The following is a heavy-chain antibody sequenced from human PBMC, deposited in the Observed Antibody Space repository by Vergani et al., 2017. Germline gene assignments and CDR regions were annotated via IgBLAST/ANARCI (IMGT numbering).Heavy chain of an antibody. D-gene: IGHD5-12*01. CDR3: TREFRYARSAPYYFYYIDV. V-gene: IGHV6-1*01. J-gene: IGHJ6*03. Sequence: QVQLQQSGPGLVKPSQTLSLPCAISGDSVSSNSVTWNWIRQSPSRGLEWLVRTYYRSKWYNDYSVSVKSRITINPDTSKNQFSLQLNAVPPEDTALYXCTREFRYARSAPYYFYYIDVWGRGTAVTVSS. CDR2: TYYRSKWYN. CDR1: GDSVSSNSVT.